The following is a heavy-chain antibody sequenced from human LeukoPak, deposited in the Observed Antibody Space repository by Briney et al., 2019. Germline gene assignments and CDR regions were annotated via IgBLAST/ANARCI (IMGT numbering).Heavy chain of an antibody. CDR1: GFTFSSYA. CDR2: ISGSSSTI. J-gene: IGHJ4*02. V-gene: IGHV3-48*02. Sequence: GGSLRLSCAASGFTFSSYAMNWVRQAPGKGLEWVSYISGSSSTIYYADSVKGRFTISRDNAKSSLYLQMNSLRDEDTAVYYCARILGLTLDYWGQGALVTVSS. D-gene: IGHD1-14*01. CDR3: ARILGLTLDY.